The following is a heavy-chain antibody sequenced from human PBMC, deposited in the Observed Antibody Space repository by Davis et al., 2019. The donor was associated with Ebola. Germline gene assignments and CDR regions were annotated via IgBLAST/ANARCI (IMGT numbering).Heavy chain of an antibody. V-gene: IGHV3-23*01. J-gene: IGHJ4*02. CDR3: ARDTWLELGFDY. Sequence: GESLKISCTDSVITFSSYAMTWVRQAPGKGLEWVSAISGSGGSTYYADSVKGRFTISRDNSKNTLYLQMNSLRAEDTAVYYCARDTWLELGFDYWGQGTLVTVSS. CDR2: ISGSGGST. D-gene: IGHD7-27*01. CDR1: VITFSSYA.